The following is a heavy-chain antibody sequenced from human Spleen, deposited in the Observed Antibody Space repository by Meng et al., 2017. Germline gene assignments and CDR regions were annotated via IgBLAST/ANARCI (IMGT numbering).Heavy chain of an antibody. J-gene: IGHJ4*02. CDR2: ISSSSTYI. V-gene: IGHV3-21*01. CDR1: GFTFSSYS. D-gene: IGHD6-25*01. CDR3: ARHKLYSGDWTIDY. Sequence: GESLKISCAASGFTFSSYSMNWVRQAPGKGLEWVSSISSSSTYIYYADSVKGRFTISRDNAKNSLYLQMNSLRAEDTAVYYCARHKLYSGDWTIDYWGQGTLVTVSS.